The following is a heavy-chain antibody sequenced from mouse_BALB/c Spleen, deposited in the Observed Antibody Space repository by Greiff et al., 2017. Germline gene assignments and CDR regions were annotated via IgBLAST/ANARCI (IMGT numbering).Heavy chain of an antibody. V-gene: IGHV1S137*01. CDR3: ARSPIYYDYGYYFDY. J-gene: IGHJ2*01. CDR2: ISTYYGDA. Sequence: QVQLKQSGAELVRPGVSVKISCKGSGYTFTDYAMHWVKQSHAKSLEWIGVISTYYGDASYNQKFKGKATMTVDKSSSTAYMELARLTSEDSAIYYCARSPIYYDYGYYFDYWGQGTTLTVSS. CDR1: GYTFTDYA. D-gene: IGHD2-4*01.